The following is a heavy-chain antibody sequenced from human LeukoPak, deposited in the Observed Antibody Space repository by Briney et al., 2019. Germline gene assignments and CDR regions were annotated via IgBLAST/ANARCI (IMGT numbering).Heavy chain of an antibody. CDR2: IYTSGST. Sequence: SETRSLTCTVSGGSISSYYWSWIRQPAGKGLEWIGRIYTSGSTNYNPSLKSRVTMSVDTSKNQFSLKLSSVTAADTAVYYCARDLSGCSSTSCYGNNWFDPWGQGTLVTVSS. CDR1: GGSISSYY. D-gene: IGHD2-2*01. CDR3: ARDLSGCSSTSCYGNNWFDP. V-gene: IGHV4-4*07. J-gene: IGHJ5*02.